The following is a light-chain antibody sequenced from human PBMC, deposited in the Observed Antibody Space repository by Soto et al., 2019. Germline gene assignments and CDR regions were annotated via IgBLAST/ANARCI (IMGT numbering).Light chain of an antibody. CDR1: QSISTW. Sequence: DIQMTQSPSTLPASVGDRVTITCRASQSISTWLAWYQQKPGKAPNLLIYKASYLASGAPSRFSGGGSGTEFTLTISSLQPDDFATYYCQQYSSYWTFGQGTKVEIK. CDR2: KAS. J-gene: IGKJ1*01. V-gene: IGKV1-5*03. CDR3: QQYSSYWT.